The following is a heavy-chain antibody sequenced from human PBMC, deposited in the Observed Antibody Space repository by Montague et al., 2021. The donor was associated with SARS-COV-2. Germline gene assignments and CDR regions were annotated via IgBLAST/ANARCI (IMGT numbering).Heavy chain of an antibody. CDR2: ISYDGSNK. D-gene: IGHD3-22*01. Sequence: RLSWSASGFTFSSYAMHWVRQAPGKGLEWVAVISYDGSNKYYVDSVKGRFTISRDNSKNTLYLQMNSLRAEDTAVYYCARAHYDSSGYCNGWFDPWGQGTLVTVSS. CDR3: ARAHYDSSGYCNGWFDP. CDR1: GFTFSSYA. V-gene: IGHV3-30*04. J-gene: IGHJ5*02.